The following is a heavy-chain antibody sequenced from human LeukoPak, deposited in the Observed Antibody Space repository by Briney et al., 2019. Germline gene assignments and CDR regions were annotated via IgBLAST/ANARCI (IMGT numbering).Heavy chain of an antibody. Sequence: SETLSLTCTVSGGSISSYYWSWIRQPPGKGLEWIGYTYYSGSTNYNPSLKSRVTISVDTSKNQFSLKLSSVTAADTAVYYCARDDTRFGFDYWGQGTLVTVSS. CDR1: GGSISSYY. V-gene: IGHV4-59*01. D-gene: IGHD3-16*01. CDR3: ARDDTRFGFDY. J-gene: IGHJ4*02. CDR2: TYYSGST.